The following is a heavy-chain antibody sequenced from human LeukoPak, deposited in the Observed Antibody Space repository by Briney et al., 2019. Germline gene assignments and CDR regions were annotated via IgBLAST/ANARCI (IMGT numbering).Heavy chain of an antibody. V-gene: IGHV1-69*04. J-gene: IGHJ4*02. D-gene: IGHD1-26*01. CDR1: GGTFSSYA. CDR3: ARGANSGSYYRFLDY. CDR2: ITPILGIA. Sequence: ASVKVSCKASGGTFSSYAISWVRQAPGQGLEWMGRITPILGIANYAQKFQGRVTITADKSTSTAYMELSSLRSEDTAVYYCARGANSGSYYRFLDYWGQGALVTVSS.